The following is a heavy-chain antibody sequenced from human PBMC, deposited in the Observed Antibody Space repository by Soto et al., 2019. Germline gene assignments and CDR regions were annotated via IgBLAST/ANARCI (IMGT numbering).Heavy chain of an antibody. D-gene: IGHD3-3*01. CDR1: GGSISSSSYY. CDR2: IYYSGST. CDR3: ARNDFWSGSAHYGMDV. V-gene: IGHV4-39*01. J-gene: IGHJ6*02. Sequence: SETLSLTCTVSGGSISSSSYYWGWIRQPPGKGLEWIGSIYYSGSTYYNPSLKSRVTISVDTSKNQFSLKLSSVTAADTAVYYCARNDFWSGSAHYGMDVWGQGTTVTVSS.